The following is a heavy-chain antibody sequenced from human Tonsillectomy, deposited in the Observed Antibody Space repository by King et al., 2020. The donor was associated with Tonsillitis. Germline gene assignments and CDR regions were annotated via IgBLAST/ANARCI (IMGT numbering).Heavy chain of an antibody. CDR1: GDIFSNYA. Sequence: VQLVQSGAAVKKPGSSVKVSCKASGDIFSNYAVSWVRQAPGQGLEWMGGILPIFGTTKYAQRFRGRLRITADRSTSTVFLDLSSLRSEDTAIYYCASSSFYSDSSGSYFDCCGQRTLVAVSS. CDR3: ASSSFYSDSSGSYFDC. J-gene: IGHJ4*02. D-gene: IGHD3-22*01. V-gene: IGHV1-69*06. CDR2: ILPIFGTT.